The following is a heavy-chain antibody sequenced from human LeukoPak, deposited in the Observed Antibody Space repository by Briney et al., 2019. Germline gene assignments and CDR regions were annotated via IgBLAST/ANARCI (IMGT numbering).Heavy chain of an antibody. CDR1: GFTVSSNY. D-gene: IGHD4-17*01. CDR3: ARDYGDYVGAFDI. V-gene: IGHV3-66*01. CDR2: IYSGGST. J-gene: IGHJ3*02. Sequence: PGGSLRLSCAASGFTVSSNYMSWVRQAPGKGLEWVSVIYSGGSTYYADSVKGRFTISRDNSKNTLYLQMNSLRAEDTAVYYCARDYGDYVGAFDIWGLGKMVTVSS.